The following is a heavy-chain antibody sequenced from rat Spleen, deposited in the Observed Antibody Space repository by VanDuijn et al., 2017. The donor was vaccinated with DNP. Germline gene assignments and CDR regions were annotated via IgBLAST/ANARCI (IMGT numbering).Heavy chain of an antibody. Sequence: EVQLVESGGGLVQPGRSLKLSCVASGFIFSNYWMTWVRQVPTQGLEWVASIGPNGDSAYYRDSVKGRFTISRDNAKNTQYLQMDSLGSEDTATYYCARSLLDCWGQGVMVTVSS. D-gene: IGHD2-1*01. CDR3: ARSLLDC. V-gene: IGHV5S13*01. J-gene: IGHJ2*01. CDR1: GFIFSNYW. CDR2: IGPNGDSA.